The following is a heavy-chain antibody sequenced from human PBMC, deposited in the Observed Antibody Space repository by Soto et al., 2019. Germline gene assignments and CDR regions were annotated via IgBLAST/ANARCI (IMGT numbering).Heavy chain of an antibody. Sequence: SETLSLTCTVSGGSISSYYWSWIRQPPGKGLEWIGYIYYSGSTNYNPSLKSRVTISVDTSKNQFSLKLSSVTAADTAVYYCARLGRYCSSTSCYGGYFDYWGQGTLVTVSS. J-gene: IGHJ4*02. D-gene: IGHD2-2*01. CDR2: IYYSGST. CDR1: GGSISSYY. V-gene: IGHV4-59*08. CDR3: ARLGRYCSSTSCYGGYFDY.